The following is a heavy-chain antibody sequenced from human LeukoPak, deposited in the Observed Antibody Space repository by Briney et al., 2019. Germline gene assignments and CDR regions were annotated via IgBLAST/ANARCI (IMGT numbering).Heavy chain of an antibody. D-gene: IGHD2-2*01. CDR1: GGTFSSYG. CDR3: ARGVKDIVVVPAGYYYYYMDV. V-gene: IGHV1-69*05. Sequence: GSSVKLSCKASGGTFSSYGISWVRQAPGQGLEWMGGIIPIFGTANYAQRFQGRVTITTDESTSTAYMELSSPRSEDTAVYYGARGVKDIVVVPAGYYYYYMDVWGKGTTVTVSS. CDR2: IIPIFGTA. J-gene: IGHJ6*03.